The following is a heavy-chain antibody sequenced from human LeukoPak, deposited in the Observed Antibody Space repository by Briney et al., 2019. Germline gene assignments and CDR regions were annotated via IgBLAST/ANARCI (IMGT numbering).Heavy chain of an antibody. J-gene: IGHJ6*02. CDR3: ARGFSRGWPYYYGMDV. CDR2: INHSGST. D-gene: IGHD6-19*01. CDR1: GGSFSGYY. V-gene: IGHV4-34*01. Sequence: PSETLSLTCAVYGGSFSGYYWSWIRQPPGKGLEWIGEINHSGSTNYNPSLMSRVTISVDTSKNQFSLKLSSVTAADTAVYYCARGFSRGWPYYYGMDVWGQGTTVTVSS.